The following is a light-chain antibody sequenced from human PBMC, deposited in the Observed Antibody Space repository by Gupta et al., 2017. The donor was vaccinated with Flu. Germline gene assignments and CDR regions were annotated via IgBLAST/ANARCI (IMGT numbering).Light chain of an antibody. V-gene: IGLV7-46*01. CDR1: TGAVTRGHY. J-gene: IGLJ3*02. CDR2: DTT. Sequence: QAVVTRHPSLTVSPGGTVTLTCGSSTGAVTRGHYPYWIQQKPGQARRTLIYDTTTKHAWTPARFSGSLLGGKAVLTLSGAQPEDEADYYCMLTYSGPWVFGGGTKLTVL. CDR3: MLTYSGPWV.